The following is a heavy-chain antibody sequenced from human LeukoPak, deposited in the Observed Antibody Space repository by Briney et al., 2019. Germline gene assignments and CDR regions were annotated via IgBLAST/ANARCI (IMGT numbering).Heavy chain of an antibody. V-gene: IGHV3-48*03. D-gene: IGHD1-14*01. J-gene: IGHJ6*02. CDR2: ISSSGSTI. Sequence: GGSLTLSCAASGFTFSSYEMNWVRQAPGKGLEWVSYISSSGSTIYYADSVKGRFTISRDNAKNSLYLQMNSLRAEDTAVYYCAGGYRNPYYYYGMDVWGQGTTVTVSS. CDR3: AGGYRNPYYYYGMDV. CDR1: GFTFSSYE.